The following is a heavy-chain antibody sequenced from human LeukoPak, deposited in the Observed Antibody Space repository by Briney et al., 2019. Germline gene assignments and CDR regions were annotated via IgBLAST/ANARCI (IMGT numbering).Heavy chain of an antibody. CDR3: ARGQEWELLYHAAPDY. CDR2: ISYDGSNK. V-gene: IGHV3-30*04. J-gene: IGHJ4*02. Sequence: GGSLRLSCAASGFTFSSYAMHWVRQAPGKGLEWVAVISYDGSNKYYADSVKGRVTISRDNSKNTLYLQMNSLRAEDTAVYYCARGQEWELLYHAAPDYWGQGTLVTVSS. D-gene: IGHD1-26*01. CDR1: GFTFSSYA.